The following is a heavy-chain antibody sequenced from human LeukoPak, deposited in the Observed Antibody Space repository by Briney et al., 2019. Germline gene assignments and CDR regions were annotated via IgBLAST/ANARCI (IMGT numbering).Heavy chain of an antibody. V-gene: IGHV3-21*01. Sequence: GGSLRLSCAASGFTFSSYSMNWVRQAPGKGLEWVSSISSSSSYIYYADSVKGRFTISRDNAKNSLYLQMNRLRAEDTAVYYCARDLLFYYDSSGYYPFDYWGQGTLVTVSS. D-gene: IGHD3-22*01. CDR2: ISSSSSYI. J-gene: IGHJ4*02. CDR3: ARDLLFYYDSSGYYPFDY. CDR1: GFTFSSYS.